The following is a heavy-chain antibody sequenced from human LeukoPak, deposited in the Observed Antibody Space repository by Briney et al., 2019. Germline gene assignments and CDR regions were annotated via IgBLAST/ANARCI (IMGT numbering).Heavy chain of an antibody. Sequence: GGSLRLSRAASGFTFSSYEMNWVRQAPGKGLEWVSYISSSGSTIYYADSVKGRFTISRDNAKNSLYLQMNSLRAEDTAVYYCARARYYYYGMDVWGQGTTVTVSS. CDR3: ARARYYYYGMDV. J-gene: IGHJ6*02. V-gene: IGHV3-48*03. CDR1: GFTFSSYE. CDR2: ISSSGSTI.